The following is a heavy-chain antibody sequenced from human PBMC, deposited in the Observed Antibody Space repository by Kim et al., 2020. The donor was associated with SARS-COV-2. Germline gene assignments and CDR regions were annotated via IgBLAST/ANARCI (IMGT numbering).Heavy chain of an antibody. Sequence: GESLKISCKGSGYKFPSYWIAWVRQMPGKGLEWMGIIYPDDSDTRYNPSFQGQVTFSADKSISTVYLHWSSLKASDTAIYYCARPTYSGYDGYGMDVWGQGTTVNVFS. V-gene: IGHV5-51*01. CDR3: ARPTYSGYDGYGMDV. CDR1: GYKFPSYW. J-gene: IGHJ6*02. D-gene: IGHD5-12*01. CDR2: IYPDDSDT.